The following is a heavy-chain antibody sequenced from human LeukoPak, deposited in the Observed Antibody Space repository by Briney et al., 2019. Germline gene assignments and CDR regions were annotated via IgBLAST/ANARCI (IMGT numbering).Heavy chain of an antibody. CDR2: IIPILGIA. CDR1: RGTFSSYA. CDR3: ASPVLRYFDWYGMDV. V-gene: IGHV1-69*04. J-gene: IGHJ6*02. Sequence: SVKVSCKASRGTFSSYAISWVRQAPGQGLEWMGRIIPILGIANYAQKFQGRVTITADKSTSTAYMELSSLRSEDTAVYYCASPVLRYFDWYGMDVWGQGTTVTVSS. D-gene: IGHD3-9*01.